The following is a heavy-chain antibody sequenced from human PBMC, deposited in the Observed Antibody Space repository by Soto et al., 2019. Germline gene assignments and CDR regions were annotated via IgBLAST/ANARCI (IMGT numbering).Heavy chain of an antibody. CDR3: ARQGSGWDY. V-gene: IGHV4-39*01. D-gene: IGHD6-19*01. J-gene: IGHJ4*02. CDR1: GGSISSSSYY. Sequence: QLQLQESGPGLVKPSETLSLTCTVSGGSISSSSYYWGCIRQPPGKGLEWIGSIYYSGSTYYNPSLKSRVTISVDTSKNQFSLKLSSVTAADTAVYYCARQGSGWDYWGQGTLVTVSS. CDR2: IYYSGST.